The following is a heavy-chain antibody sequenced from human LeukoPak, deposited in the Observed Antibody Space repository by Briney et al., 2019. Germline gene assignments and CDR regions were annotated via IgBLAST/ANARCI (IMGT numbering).Heavy chain of an antibody. CDR2: INMYTANP. CDR3: ASHDNDDDFDY. CDR1: GYTFTRSA. Sequence: ASVKVSCKASGYTFTRSAINWLRQAPGQGLEWMGWINMYTANPAYAQGFTKRFVFSLGTSVTTAYLQISNLKTEDTAVYYCASHDNDDDFDYWGQGTLVTVSS. D-gene: IGHD3-16*01. V-gene: IGHV7-4-1*02. J-gene: IGHJ4*02.